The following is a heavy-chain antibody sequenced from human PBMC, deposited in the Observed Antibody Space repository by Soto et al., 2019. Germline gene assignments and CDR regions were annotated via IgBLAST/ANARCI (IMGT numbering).Heavy chain of an antibody. J-gene: IGHJ4*02. D-gene: IGHD6-19*01. CDR3: AHNAHSAVVGTFYFDY. Sequence: QITLKESGPTLVKPTQTLTLTCTFSGFSLTTPGVSVGWIRLPPGKALEWLCLLYWDDDKRYSPALTTRLTFSKDAAKSHFVRTMTNVDPVDTATYYLAHNAHSAVVGTFYFDYWGQGTLVTVSS. CDR2: LYWDDDK. CDR1: GFSLTTPGVS. V-gene: IGHV2-5*02.